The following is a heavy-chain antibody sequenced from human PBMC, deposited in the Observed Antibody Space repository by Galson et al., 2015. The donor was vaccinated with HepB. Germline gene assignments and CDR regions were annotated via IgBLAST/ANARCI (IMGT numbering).Heavy chain of an antibody. J-gene: IGHJ4*02. CDR2: ISWDGGST. CDR3: AKDKEGCNGGSCYRSQYYFDY. D-gene: IGHD2-15*01. CDR1: GFTFDDYA. V-gene: IGHV3-43D*03. Sequence: SLSLSCAASGFTFDDYAMHWVRQAPGKGLEWVSLISWDGGSTYYADSVKGRFTISRDNSKNSLYLQMNSLRAEDTASYYCAKDKEGCNGGSCYRSQYYFDYWGQGTLVTVSS.